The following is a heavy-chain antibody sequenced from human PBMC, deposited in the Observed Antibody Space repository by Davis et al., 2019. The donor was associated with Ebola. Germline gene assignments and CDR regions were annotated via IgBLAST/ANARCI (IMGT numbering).Heavy chain of an antibody. CDR2: IYHSGST. Sequence: MPGGSLRLSCAASGFTFSDYYMSWIRQPPGKGLEWIGEIYHSGSTNYNPSLKSRVTISVDKSKNQFSLKLSSVTAADTAVYYCARAVGATTGWFDPWGQGTLVTVSS. CDR1: GFTFSDYY. V-gene: IGHV4-34*01. J-gene: IGHJ5*02. CDR3: ARAVGATTGWFDP. D-gene: IGHD1-26*01.